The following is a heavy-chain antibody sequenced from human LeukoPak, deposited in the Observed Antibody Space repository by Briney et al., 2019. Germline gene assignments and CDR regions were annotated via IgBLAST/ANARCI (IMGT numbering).Heavy chain of an antibody. J-gene: IGHJ6*03. Sequence: PSETLSLTCAVYGGSFSGYYWSWIRQPPGKGLEWIGEINHSGSTNYNPSLKSRVTISVDTSKNQFSLKLSSVTAADTAVYYCAREGSTTVSFPYYYMDVWGKGTTVTVSS. CDR2: INHSGST. CDR3: AREGSTTVSFPYYYMDV. V-gene: IGHV4-34*01. D-gene: IGHD4-11*01. CDR1: GGSFSGYY.